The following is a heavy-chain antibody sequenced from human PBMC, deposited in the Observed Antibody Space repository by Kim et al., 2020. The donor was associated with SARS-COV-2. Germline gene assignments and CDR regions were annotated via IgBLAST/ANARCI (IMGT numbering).Heavy chain of an antibody. J-gene: IGHJ5*02. Sequence: YAQKPQGRVTMTTETSTSTAYMVLRSLRSDDTAVYYCARYYYGSSWFDPWGQGTLVTVSS. V-gene: IGHV1-18*01. D-gene: IGHD3-10*01. CDR3: ARYYYGSSWFDP.